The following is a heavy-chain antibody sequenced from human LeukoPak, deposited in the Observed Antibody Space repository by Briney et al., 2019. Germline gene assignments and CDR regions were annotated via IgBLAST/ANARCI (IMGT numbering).Heavy chain of an antibody. V-gene: IGHV3-30*02. J-gene: IGHJ4*02. CDR1: GLTFSNHG. D-gene: IGHD1-1*01. CDR2: IRYDGRNK. CDR3: AKGGSNNWSFDN. Sequence: QAGGSLRLSCAAAGLTFSNHGMHWVRQAPGKGLQWVAYIRYDGRNKYSADSVKGRFTIYRDNSKSTLYLQMNSLRPEDTAVYYCAKGGSNNWSFDNWGQGTLVTVSS.